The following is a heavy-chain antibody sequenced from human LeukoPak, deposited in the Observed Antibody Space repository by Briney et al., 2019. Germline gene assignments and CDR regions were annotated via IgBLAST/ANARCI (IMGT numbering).Heavy chain of an antibody. J-gene: IGHJ3*01. CDR1: GFTYTNHA. CDR3: AKGDDFGDYHDAFDV. D-gene: IGHD4-17*01. Sequence: GGSLRLSCAASGFTYTNHALSWVRRAPGKGLEWVAGIGRSGITTYYAESVRGRFTISRDNSKSTMFLQMDRVRGDDSGVYYCAKGDDFGDYHDAFDVWAKGQWSPSLQ. V-gene: IGHV3-23*01. CDR2: IGRSGITT.